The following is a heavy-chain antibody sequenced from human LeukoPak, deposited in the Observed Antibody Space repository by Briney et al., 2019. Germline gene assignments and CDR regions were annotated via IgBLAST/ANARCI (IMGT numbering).Heavy chain of an antibody. V-gene: IGHV3-21*01. Sequence: GGSLRLSCAASGFTFSSYSMNWVRQAPGKGLEWVSSISSSSSYIYYADSVKGRFTISRDNAKSSLYLQMNSLRAEDTAVYYCAREGYYYGSGSYPDAFDIWGQGTMVAVSS. CDR1: GFTFSSYS. CDR3: AREGYYYGSGSYPDAFDI. CDR2: ISSSSSYI. J-gene: IGHJ3*02. D-gene: IGHD3-10*01.